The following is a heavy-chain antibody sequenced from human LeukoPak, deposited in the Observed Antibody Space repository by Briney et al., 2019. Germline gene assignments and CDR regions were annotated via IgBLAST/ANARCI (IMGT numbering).Heavy chain of an antibody. CDR1: GGSISTSSYY. CDR2: IYYSGST. J-gene: IGHJ1*01. CDR3: ARRLPRSYFQH. Sequence: PSETLSLTCTVSGGSISTSSYYWGWIRQPPGKGLEWIGNIYYSGSTYYNPSLKSRVTISVDTSKNQFSLKLGSVTAADTAVYYCARRLPRSYFQHWGQGTLVTVSS. V-gene: IGHV4-39*07. D-gene: IGHD2-21*02.